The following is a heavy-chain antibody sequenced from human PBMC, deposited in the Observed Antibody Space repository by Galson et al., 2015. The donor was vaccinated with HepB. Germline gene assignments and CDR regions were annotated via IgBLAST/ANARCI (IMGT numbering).Heavy chain of an antibody. Sequence: SLRLSCAASGFTFSNAGMNWVRQAPGKGLERVANIKQDGSEKYYVDSVKGRFTISRDNAKNSLYLQMNSLRAEDTAVYYCARDGSSGLIDAFDIWGQGTMVTISS. CDR2: IKQDGSEK. CDR1: GFTFSNAG. D-gene: IGHD3-22*01. CDR3: ARDGSSGLIDAFDI. V-gene: IGHV3-7*03. J-gene: IGHJ3*02.